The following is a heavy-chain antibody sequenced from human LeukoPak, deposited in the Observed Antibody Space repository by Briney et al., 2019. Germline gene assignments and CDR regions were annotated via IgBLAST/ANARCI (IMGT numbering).Heavy chain of an antibody. CDR1: GYTFTGYY. Sequence: ASVKVSCKAPGYTFTGYYMHWVRQAPGQGLEGMGWINPNSGGTNYAQKFQGRVTMTRDTSISTAYMELSRLRSDDTAVYYCARGRGSYRYFDYWGQGTLVTVSS. J-gene: IGHJ4*02. V-gene: IGHV1-2*02. CDR2: INPNSGGT. D-gene: IGHD3-16*02. CDR3: ARGRGSYRYFDY.